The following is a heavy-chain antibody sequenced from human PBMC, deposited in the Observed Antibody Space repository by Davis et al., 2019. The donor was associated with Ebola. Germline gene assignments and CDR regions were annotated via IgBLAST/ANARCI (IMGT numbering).Heavy chain of an antibody. V-gene: IGHV4-30-4*01. D-gene: IGHD2-2*01. CDR3: ARDQVVVVPAARYYYYYYGMDV. CDR1: GGSISSGDYY. Sequence: PSETLSLTCTVSGGSISSGDYYWSWIRQPPGKGLEWIGYIYYSGSTYYNPSLKSRVTISVDTSKNQFSLKLSSVTAADTAVYYCARDQVVVVPAARYYYYYYGMDVWGQGTTVTVSS. CDR2: IYYSGST. J-gene: IGHJ6*02.